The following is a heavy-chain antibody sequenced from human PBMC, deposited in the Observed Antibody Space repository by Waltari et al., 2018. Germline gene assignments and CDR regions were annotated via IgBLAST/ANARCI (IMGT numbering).Heavy chain of an antibody. V-gene: IGHV3-7*01. CDR3: ATRIAAAGRGWYH. CDR2: IKQDGSEK. CDR1: GFTFSSNW. Sequence: EVQLVESGGGLVQPGGSLRLSCAASGFTFSSNWMSWVRKAPGKGLDWVANIKQDGSEKYYVDSVKGRFTISRDNAKNSLYLQMNSLRAEDTAVYYCATRIAAAGRGWYHWGQGTLVTVSS. J-gene: IGHJ5*02. D-gene: IGHD6-13*01.